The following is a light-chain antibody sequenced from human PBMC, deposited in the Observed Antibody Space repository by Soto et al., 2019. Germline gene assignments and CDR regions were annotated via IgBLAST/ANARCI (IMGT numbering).Light chain of an antibody. CDR2: DVN. Sequence: QSALTQPRSVSGSPGQSVTISCTGTSSDVGGHNYVTWYQQDPGKAPKLMIYDVNKRPSGVPDRFSGSKSGNTASLTISGLQAEDETDYYCCSYAGSNTLVFGGGTKLTVL. CDR1: SSDVGGHNY. V-gene: IGLV2-11*01. CDR3: CSYAGSNTLV. J-gene: IGLJ3*02.